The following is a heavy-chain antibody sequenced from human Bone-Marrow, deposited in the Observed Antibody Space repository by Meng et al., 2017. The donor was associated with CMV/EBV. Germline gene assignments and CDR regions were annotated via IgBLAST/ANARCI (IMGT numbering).Heavy chain of an antibody. D-gene: IGHD3-3*01. CDR1: GYNFTTYG. CDR3: ARSITIFGVVDY. V-gene: IGHV1-18*01. J-gene: IGHJ4*02. CDR2: ISTDNHRT. Sequence: ASVKVSCKASGYNFTTYGISWVRQAPGQGLEWMGWISTDNHRTYSPQTFQGRVTLTADTSTSTAYMELRSLRSDDTAVYYCARSITIFGVVDYWGQGTLVTVSS.